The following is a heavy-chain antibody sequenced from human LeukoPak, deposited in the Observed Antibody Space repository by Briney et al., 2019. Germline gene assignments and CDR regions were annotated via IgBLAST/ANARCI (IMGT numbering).Heavy chain of an antibody. Sequence: ASVNVSCKVSGYTLTELSMHWVRQAPGKGLEWMGGFDPEDGETIYAQKFQGRVTMTEDTSTDTAYMELSSLRSEDTAVYYCATGQWLDPYYFDYWGQGTLVTVSS. J-gene: IGHJ4*02. CDR3: ATGQWLDPYYFDY. CDR2: FDPEDGET. D-gene: IGHD6-19*01. V-gene: IGHV1-24*01. CDR1: GYTLTELS.